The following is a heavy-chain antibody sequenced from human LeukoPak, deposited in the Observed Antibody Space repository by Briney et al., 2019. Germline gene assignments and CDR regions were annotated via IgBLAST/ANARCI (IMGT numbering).Heavy chain of an antibody. J-gene: IGHJ5*02. CDR3: ARADFWSGYS. Sequence: SENLSLTCAVYGGSFSGYYWSWIRQPPGKGLEWIGEINHSGSTNYNPSLKSRVTISVDTSKNQFSLKLSSVTAADTAVYYCARADFWSGYSWGQGTLVTVSS. V-gene: IGHV4-34*01. CDR2: INHSGST. CDR1: GGSFSGYY. D-gene: IGHD3-3*01.